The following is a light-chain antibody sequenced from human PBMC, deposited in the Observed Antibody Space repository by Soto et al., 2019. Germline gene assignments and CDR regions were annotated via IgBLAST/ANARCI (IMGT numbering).Light chain of an antibody. V-gene: IGLV2-8*01. CDR2: EVS. J-gene: IGLJ3*02. Sequence: QSALTQPPSASGSPGQSVTISCTGTSSDVGGYNSVSWYQQHPGRAPKLMIYEVSKRPSGVPDRFSGSKSGNTASLTVSGLQADDEADYFFTSHAGSDTRVFGGGTKLTVL. CDR3: TSHAGSDTRV. CDR1: SSDVGGYNS.